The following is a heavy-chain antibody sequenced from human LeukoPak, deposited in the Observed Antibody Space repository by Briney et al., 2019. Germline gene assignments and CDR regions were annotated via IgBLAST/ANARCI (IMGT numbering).Heavy chain of an antibody. CDR1: GGTFSSYA. J-gene: IGHJ6*04. V-gene: IGHV1-69*06. Sequence: SVKVSCKASGGTFSSYAISWVRQAPGQGLEWMGGIIPIFGTANYAQKFQGRVTITADKSTSKADMELSSLRSEDTAVYYCATTMVRGVIRSGMDVWGKGTTVTVSS. CDR2: IIPIFGTA. D-gene: IGHD3-10*01. CDR3: ATTMVRGVIRSGMDV.